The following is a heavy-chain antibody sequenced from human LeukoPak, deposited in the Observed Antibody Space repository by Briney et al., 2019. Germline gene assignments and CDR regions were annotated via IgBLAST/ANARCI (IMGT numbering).Heavy chain of an antibody. Sequence: PSETLSLTCTVSGGSISSGGYYWSWIRQHPGKGLEWIGYIYYSGSTYYNPSLKSRVTISVDTSKNQFSLKLSSVTAADTAVYYCARDRSSGWPLGWLDPWGQGTLVTVSS. J-gene: IGHJ5*02. D-gene: IGHD6-19*01. CDR1: GGSISSGGYY. CDR3: ARDRSSGWPLGWLDP. CDR2: IYYSGST. V-gene: IGHV4-31*03.